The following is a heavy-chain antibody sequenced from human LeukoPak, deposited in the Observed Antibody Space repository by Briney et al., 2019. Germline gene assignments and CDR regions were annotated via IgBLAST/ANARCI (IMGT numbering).Heavy chain of an antibody. CDR2: ISSSSTI. CDR1: GFTFSSYS. V-gene: IGHV3-48*04. J-gene: IGHJ5*02. Sequence: GGSLRLSCAASGFTFSSYSMNWVRQAPGKGLEWVSYISSSSTIYYADSVKGRFTISRDNAKNSLYLQMNSLRAEATAVYYCARERIRARGWFDPWGQGTLVTVSS. CDR3: ARERIRARGWFDP.